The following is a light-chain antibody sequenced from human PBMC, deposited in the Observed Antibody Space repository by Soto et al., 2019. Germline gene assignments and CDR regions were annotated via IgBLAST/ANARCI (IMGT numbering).Light chain of an antibody. CDR3: QQLNTYPVT. V-gene: IGKV1-9*01. Sequence: IELTQSPSSRAATVGGSVTITCRPSQGVSRYLAWYQQKPGRAPQLLISAASTLQSGVPSRFSGSGSGTHFTLVISSLQPEDFATYYCQQLNTYPVTFGGGTKVDIK. CDR1: QGVSRY. CDR2: AAS. J-gene: IGKJ4*01.